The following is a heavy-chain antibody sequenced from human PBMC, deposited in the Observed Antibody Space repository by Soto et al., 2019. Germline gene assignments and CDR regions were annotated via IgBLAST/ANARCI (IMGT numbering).Heavy chain of an antibody. J-gene: IGHJ6*02. CDR3: ARGKGMEENYYYHGMDV. CDR1: GYSFSTYS. D-gene: IGHD1-1*01. V-gene: IGHV1-3*01. Sequence: QVQVVQSGAEVTKPGASVKVSCKASGYSFSTYSMHWVRQAPGQGLEWMGWINGANGNTRYSQKFKDRVSISRDTPASTGYMELSSLRSEDTAVYYCARGKGMEENYYYHGMDVWGPGTTVIVSS. CDR2: INGANGNT.